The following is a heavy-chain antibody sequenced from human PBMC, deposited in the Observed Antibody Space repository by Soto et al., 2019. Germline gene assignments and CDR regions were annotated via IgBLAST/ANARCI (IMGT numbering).Heavy chain of an antibody. CDR2: INAGNGNT. D-gene: IGHD6-19*01. Sequence: ASVKVSCKASGYTFTSYGMHWVRQAPGQRLEWMGWINAGNGNTKYSQKFQGRVTITRDTSASTAYMELSSLRSEDTAVYYCARAVAVPADFDYWGQGTLVNVS. CDR3: ARAVAVPADFDY. J-gene: IGHJ4*02. CDR1: GYTFTSYG. V-gene: IGHV1-3*01.